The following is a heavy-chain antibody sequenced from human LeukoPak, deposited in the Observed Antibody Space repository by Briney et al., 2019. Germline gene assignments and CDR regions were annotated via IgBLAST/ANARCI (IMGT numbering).Heavy chain of an antibody. D-gene: IGHD3-22*01. CDR2: VYYSGSV. V-gene: IGHV4-39*07. CDR1: GASISSRGYY. J-gene: IGHJ4*02. CDR3: AKEDSSGYYYSFDY. Sequence: SETLSLTCIVSGASISSRGYYWGWIRQPPGKGLEWIGNVYYSGSVYYNPSLKSRVTVSLDTSKNQFSLKLSSVTAADTAVYYCAKEDSSGYYYSFDYWGQGTLVTVSS.